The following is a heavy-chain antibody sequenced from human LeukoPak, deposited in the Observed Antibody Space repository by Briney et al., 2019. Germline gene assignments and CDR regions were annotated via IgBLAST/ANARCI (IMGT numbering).Heavy chain of an antibody. Sequence: PSQTLSLTCTVSGGSISSGDYYWSWIRQPPGKGLEWIGYIYYSGSTYYNPSLKSRVTISVDTPKNQFSLKLSSVTAADTAVYYCARGGLLEWLSYYYYMDVWGKGTTVTVSS. CDR2: IYYSGST. CDR3: ARGGLLEWLSYYYYMDV. D-gene: IGHD3-3*01. V-gene: IGHV4-30-4*08. J-gene: IGHJ6*03. CDR1: GGSISSGDYY.